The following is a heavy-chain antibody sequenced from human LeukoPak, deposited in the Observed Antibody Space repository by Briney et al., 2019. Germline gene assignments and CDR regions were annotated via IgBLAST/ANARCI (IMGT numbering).Heavy chain of an antibody. Sequence: SETLSLTCNVYGGSFSGYYWSWIRQPPGKGLEWIGEINQRGSTNYNPSLKSRVTLSVDTSKSQFSLKLNSVTAADTAVYYCARLPADNWFDPWGQGTLVTVSS. CDR3: ARLPADNWFDP. CDR2: INQRGST. V-gene: IGHV4-34*01. J-gene: IGHJ5*02. CDR1: GGSFSGYY.